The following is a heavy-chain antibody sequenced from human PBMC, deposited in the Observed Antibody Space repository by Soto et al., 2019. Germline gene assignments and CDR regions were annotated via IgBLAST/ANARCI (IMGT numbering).Heavy chain of an antibody. D-gene: IGHD3-16*02. CDR1: GYTFTRYG. V-gene: IGHV1-18*01. J-gene: IGHJ4*02. Sequence: QVQLVQSGAEVKKPGASVKVSCKASGYTFTRYGINWVRQAPGQGPEWMGWISGYNGTTHYAQKLQGRVTMTTDTSTTTAYMELRSRRSDDTAVYFCARTVLRLGELSLYGEDYWGQGTLVTVSS. CDR3: ARTVLRLGELSLYGEDY. CDR2: ISGYNGTT.